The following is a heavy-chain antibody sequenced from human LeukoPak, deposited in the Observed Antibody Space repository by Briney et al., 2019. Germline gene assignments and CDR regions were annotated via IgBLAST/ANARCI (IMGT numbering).Heavy chain of an antibody. CDR2: IYYSGST. CDR3: ARGGGPRLDYYDSSGYYNFEGWFDP. D-gene: IGHD3-22*01. V-gene: IGHV4-59*12. CDR1: GGSISSYY. J-gene: IGHJ5*02. Sequence: PSETLSLTCTVSGGSISSYYWSWIRQPPGKGLEWIGYIYYSGSTNYNPSLKSRVTISVDTSKNQFSLKLSSVTAADTAVYYCARGGGPRLDYYDSSGYYNFEGWFDPWGQGTLVTVSS.